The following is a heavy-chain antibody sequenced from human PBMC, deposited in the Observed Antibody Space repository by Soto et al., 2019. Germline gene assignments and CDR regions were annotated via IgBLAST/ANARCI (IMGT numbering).Heavy chain of an antibody. J-gene: IGHJ5*02. CDR1: GFTFSSYA. Sequence: EVQLVESGGGLVQPGGSLRLSCAASGFTFSSYAMYWVRQAPGKGLEYVSAISSDGGSTNYANSVNGRFTISRDNSKNTFYLQMGSLRAEDMAVYYCARDGYCSSSSCLGWFDPWGQGTLVTVSS. D-gene: IGHD2-2*03. V-gene: IGHV3-64*01. CDR2: ISSDGGST. CDR3: ARDGYCSSSSCLGWFDP.